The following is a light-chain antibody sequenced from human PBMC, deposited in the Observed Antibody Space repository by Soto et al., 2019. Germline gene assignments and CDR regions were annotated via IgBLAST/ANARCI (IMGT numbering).Light chain of an antibody. Sequence: QAVETQPPSASGSPGQSVTISCTGTSSDVGGYYYVSWYQQHPGKAPKLMIYEVTKRPSGVPDRFSGSKSGNTASLTVSGLQAEDEADYYCSSYAASNGLVFGGGTKLTVL. CDR1: SSDVGGYYY. CDR3: SSYAASNGLV. V-gene: IGLV2-8*01. J-gene: IGLJ2*01. CDR2: EVT.